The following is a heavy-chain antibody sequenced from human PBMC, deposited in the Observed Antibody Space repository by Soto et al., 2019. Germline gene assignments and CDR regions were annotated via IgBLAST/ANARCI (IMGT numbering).Heavy chain of an antibody. Sequence: QVQLVQSGAEVKKPGASVKVSCKASGYTFNTYGISWVRQAPGQGLEWVGWISTYNGNTKYAQKLQGRVTMTTDTSTSTAYMELRSVRSDDTAGYYCARDRHYGSGGANWFDPWGQGTLVTVSS. D-gene: IGHD3-10*01. V-gene: IGHV1-18*01. J-gene: IGHJ5*02. CDR1: GYTFNTYG. CDR3: ARDRHYGSGGANWFDP. CDR2: ISTYNGNT.